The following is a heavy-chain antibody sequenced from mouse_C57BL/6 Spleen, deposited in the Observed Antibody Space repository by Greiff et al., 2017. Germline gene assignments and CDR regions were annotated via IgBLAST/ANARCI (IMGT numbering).Heavy chain of an antibody. Sequence: QVQLKQPGAELVKPGASVKMSCKASGYTFTSYWITWVKQRPGQGLEWIGDIYPGSGSTNYNEKFKSKATLTVDTSSSTAYMQLSSLTSEDSAVYYCARSGYYYGSSPDYWGQGTTLTVSS. CDR3: ARSGYYYGSSPDY. J-gene: IGHJ2*01. CDR1: GYTFTSYW. D-gene: IGHD1-1*01. CDR2: IYPGSGST. V-gene: IGHV1-55*01.